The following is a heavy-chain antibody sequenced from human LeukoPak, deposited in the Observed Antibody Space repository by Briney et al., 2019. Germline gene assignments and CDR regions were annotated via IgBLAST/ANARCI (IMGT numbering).Heavy chain of an antibody. Sequence: GGSLRLSCAVSGFPLSDAWMNWVRQAPGKGLEWVAVISYDGSNKYADSVKGRFTISRDNSKNTLYLQMNSLRAEDTAVYYCAKGRAAVAGSSLVPEFDYWGQGTLVIVSS. CDR2: ISYDGSNK. D-gene: IGHD6-19*01. CDR1: GFPLSDAW. CDR3: AKGRAAVAGSSLVPEFDY. J-gene: IGHJ4*02. V-gene: IGHV3-30*18.